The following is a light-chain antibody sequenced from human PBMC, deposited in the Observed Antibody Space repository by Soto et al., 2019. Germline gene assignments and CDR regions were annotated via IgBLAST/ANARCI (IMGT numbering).Light chain of an antibody. J-gene: IGKJ4*01. CDR1: QSLSSGY. CDR2: AAS. V-gene: IGKV3D-20*02. Sequence: EIVLTQSPGTLSLSPGERATLSCRASQSLSSGYLAWYQQKPGQAPRILIYAASSRATGIPDRFSGSGSGTDFTLTISSLEPEDFAVYYCQQRSKWPLTFGGGTKVDI. CDR3: QQRSKWPLT.